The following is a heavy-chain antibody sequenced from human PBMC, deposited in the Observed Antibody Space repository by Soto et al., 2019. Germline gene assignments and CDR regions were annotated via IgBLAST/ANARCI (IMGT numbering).Heavy chain of an antibody. CDR1: GFSFSDDW. Sequence: GGSLRLSCEASGFSFSDDWMHWVRQAPGKGLVWVSSVSSVGSTTDYADSVKGRFTISRDNAKNTLYLQMNSLGAEDTAVYYCVRGKYSGSYFFDYWGQGTLVTVSS. D-gene: IGHD1-26*01. CDR2: VSSVGSTT. V-gene: IGHV3-74*01. CDR3: VRGKYSGSYFFDY. J-gene: IGHJ4*02.